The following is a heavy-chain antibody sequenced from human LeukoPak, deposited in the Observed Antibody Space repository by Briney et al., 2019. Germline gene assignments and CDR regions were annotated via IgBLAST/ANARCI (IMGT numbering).Heavy chain of an antibody. CDR1: GYSISSGYY. CDR3: ARGVADIVVVPAAYVYYYYYMDV. CDR2: IYHSGST. Sequence: PSETLSLTCTVSGYSISSGYYWGWIRQPPGKGLEWIGSIYHSGSTYYNPSLKSRVTISVDTSKNQFSLKLSSVTAADTAVYYCARGVADIVVVPAAYVYYYYYMDVWGKGTTVTVSS. V-gene: IGHV4-38-2*02. J-gene: IGHJ6*03. D-gene: IGHD2-2*01.